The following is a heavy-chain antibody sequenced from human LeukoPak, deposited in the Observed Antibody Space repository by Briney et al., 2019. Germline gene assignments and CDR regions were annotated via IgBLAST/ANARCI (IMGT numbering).Heavy chain of an antibody. J-gene: IGHJ4*02. V-gene: IGHV4-34*01. CDR1: GGSFSGYY. Sequence: SETLSLTCAVYGGSFSGYYWSWIRQPPGKGLEWIGEINHSGSTNYNPSLKSRVTISVDTSKNQFSLKLSSVTAADTAVYYCARGHCGYSYGLFDYWGQGTLVTVSS. D-gene: IGHD5-18*01. CDR2: INHSGST. CDR3: ARGHCGYSYGLFDY.